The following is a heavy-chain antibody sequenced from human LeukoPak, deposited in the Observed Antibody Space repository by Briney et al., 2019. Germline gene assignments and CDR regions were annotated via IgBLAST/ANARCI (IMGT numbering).Heavy chain of an antibody. Sequence: PGGSLRLSCAASGFTFSSYWMHWVRQAPGKGLVWVSRISSDGSTVYADFVKGRFTISRGNAKNTLYLQMNSLREEDTAVYYCVGSTGWPWYWGQGTLVTVSS. CDR1: GFTFSSYW. CDR2: ISSDGST. CDR3: VGSTGWPWY. D-gene: IGHD6-19*01. V-gene: IGHV3-74*01. J-gene: IGHJ4*02.